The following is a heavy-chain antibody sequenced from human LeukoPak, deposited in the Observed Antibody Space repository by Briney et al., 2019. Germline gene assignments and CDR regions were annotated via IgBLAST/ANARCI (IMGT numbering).Heavy chain of an antibody. Sequence: QSGGSLRLSCAASGFTFRIFWMSWVRQAPGKGLEWVANIKQDGSEKYYVDSVKGRFTISRDNAKNSLYLQMNSLRAEDTAVYYCARDLRGRTTVRAFDIWGQGTMVTVSS. J-gene: IGHJ3*02. D-gene: IGHD4-17*01. CDR2: IKQDGSEK. CDR1: GFTFRIFW. CDR3: ARDLRGRTTVRAFDI. V-gene: IGHV3-7*01.